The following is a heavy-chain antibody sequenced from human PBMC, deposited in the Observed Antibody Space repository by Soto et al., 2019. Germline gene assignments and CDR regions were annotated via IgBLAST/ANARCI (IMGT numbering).Heavy chain of an antibody. V-gene: IGHV1-18*01. CDR1: GYIFSDYD. CDR2: INTNNGNT. J-gene: IGHJ4*02. Sequence: QVQLVQSGAEVKKPGASVKVSCMTSGYIFSDYDIYWVRQAPGQGLEWMGRINTNNGNTNYAQKFHGRVTTTTDTSTTTAYMELRSLGYDDTAVYYCARDGDRDYDYWGQGTLVTVSS. CDR3: ARDGDRDYDY. D-gene: IGHD4-17*01.